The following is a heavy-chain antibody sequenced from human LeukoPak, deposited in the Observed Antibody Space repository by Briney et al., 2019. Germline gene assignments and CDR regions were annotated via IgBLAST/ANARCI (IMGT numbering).Heavy chain of an antibody. V-gene: IGHV4-59*01. CDR2: IYYPGST. J-gene: IGHJ4*02. Sequence: PSETLSLTCTVSGDSISTYHWSWIRQPPGKGLEWIGYIYYPGSTNYNPSLKSRVTISLDTSKNQISLRLSSVTAADTAVYYCARGGNALDYWGQGTLVTVSS. D-gene: IGHD4-23*01. CDR1: GDSISTYH. CDR3: ARGGNALDY.